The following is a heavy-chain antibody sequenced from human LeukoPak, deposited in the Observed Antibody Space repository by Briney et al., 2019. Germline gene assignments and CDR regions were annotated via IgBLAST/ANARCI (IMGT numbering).Heavy chain of an antibody. D-gene: IGHD3-10*01. CDR2: INPNSGGT. J-gene: IGHJ4*02. CDR3: ARRPYGPRLYYFDY. V-gene: IGHV1-2*06. CDR1: GYTLTDYY. Sequence: ASVKVSCKASGYTLTDYYMHWVRQAPGQGLEWMGRINPNSGGTNYAQKFQGRVTMTRDTSISTVYMELSRLRSDDTAVYYCARRPYGPRLYYFDYWGQGTLVTVSS.